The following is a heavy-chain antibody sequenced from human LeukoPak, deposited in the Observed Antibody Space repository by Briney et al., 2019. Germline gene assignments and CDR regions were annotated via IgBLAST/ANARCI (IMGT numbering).Heavy chain of an antibody. J-gene: IGHJ5*02. D-gene: IGHD2-15*01. CDR2: IYPGDSDT. Sequence: GESLKISCKGSGYRFTSYWIGWVRQMPGKGLEGMGIIYPGDSDTRYSPSFQGQVTISADKSISTAYLQWSSLKASDTAMYYCARGDHCSGGSCYSPWFDPWGQGTLVTVSS. V-gene: IGHV5-51*01. CDR3: ARGDHCSGGSCYSPWFDP. CDR1: GYRFTSYW.